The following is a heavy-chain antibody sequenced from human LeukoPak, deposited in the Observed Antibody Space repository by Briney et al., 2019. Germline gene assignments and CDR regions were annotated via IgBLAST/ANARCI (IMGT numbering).Heavy chain of an antibody. D-gene: IGHD3-22*01. J-gene: IGHJ3*02. CDR3: ARDRGGRQSGYYLEHDAFDI. V-gene: IGHV3-64*01. CDR2: ISSNGGST. CDR1: GFTFSSYA. Sequence: GGSLRLSCAASGFTFSSYAMHWVRQAPGKGLEYVSAISSNGGSTYYANSVKGRFTISRDNSKNTLYLQMGSLRAEDMAVYYCARDRGGRQSGYYLEHDAFDIWGQGTMVTVSS.